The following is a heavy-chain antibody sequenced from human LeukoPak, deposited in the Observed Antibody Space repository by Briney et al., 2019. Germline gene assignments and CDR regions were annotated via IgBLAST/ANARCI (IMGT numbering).Heavy chain of an antibody. CDR3: AREGDFYDSSGYADY. CDR1: GFTFSNYG. V-gene: IGHV3-33*01. CDR2: IWSDGSNK. J-gene: IGHJ4*02. D-gene: IGHD3-22*01. Sequence: GRSLRLSCAASGFTFSNYGMHWVRQAPGKGLEWVAVIWSDGSNKLYADSVKGRFTISRDKAKNTLYLQMNSLRAEDTAVYYCAREGDFYDSSGYADYWGQGTLVTVSS.